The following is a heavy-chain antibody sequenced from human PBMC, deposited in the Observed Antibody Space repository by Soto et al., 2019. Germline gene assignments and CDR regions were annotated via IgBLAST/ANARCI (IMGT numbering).Heavy chain of an antibody. CDR1: GGSISSYY. CDR2: IYYSGST. Sequence: QVQLQESGPGLVKPSETLSLTCTVSGGSISSYYWSWIRQPPGKGLEWIGYIYYSGSTNYNPSLKSRVTISVDTSKNQFSLKLSSVTAADKAVYYCARGRTYYDILGDAFDIWGQGTMVTVSS. V-gene: IGHV4-59*01. D-gene: IGHD3-9*01. J-gene: IGHJ3*02. CDR3: ARGRTYYDILGDAFDI.